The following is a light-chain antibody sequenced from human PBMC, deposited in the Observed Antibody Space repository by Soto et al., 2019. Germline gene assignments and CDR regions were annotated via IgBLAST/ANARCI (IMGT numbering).Light chain of an antibody. J-gene: IGKJ1*01. CDR1: QGIRKD. CDR2: AAS. V-gene: IGKV1-17*01. Sequence: DIQMTQSPSSLSASVGDRVTITCRASQGIRKDLGWYQQKPGKAPKRPIYAASSLQSGVPSRFSGSGSGTEFTLTISSLQPEDFATYYCLQHNSYPLTFGQGTKVEIK. CDR3: LQHNSYPLT.